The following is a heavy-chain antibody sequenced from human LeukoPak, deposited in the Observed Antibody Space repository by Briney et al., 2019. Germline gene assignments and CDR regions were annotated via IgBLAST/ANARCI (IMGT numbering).Heavy chain of an antibody. CDR3: ARTLTIFGVVAPRGYGMDV. Sequence: ASVKVSCKASGYTFTSYGISWVRQAPGQGLEWMGWISAYNDNTNYAQKLQGRVTMTTDTSTSTAYMELRSLRSDDTAVYYCARTLTIFGVVAPRGYGMDVWGQGTTVTVSS. J-gene: IGHJ6*02. D-gene: IGHD3-3*01. CDR1: GYTFTSYG. CDR2: ISAYNDNT. V-gene: IGHV1-18*01.